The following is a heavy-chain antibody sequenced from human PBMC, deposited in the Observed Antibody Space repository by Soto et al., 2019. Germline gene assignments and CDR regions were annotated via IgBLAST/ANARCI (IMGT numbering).Heavy chain of an antibody. D-gene: IGHD5-18*01. CDR2: ISAYTGSA. CDR1: GYTFANYG. V-gene: IGHV1-18*04. CDR3: ARSPYSYGKSYYFDY. J-gene: IGHJ4*02. Sequence: ASVKVSFKASGYTFANYGVGWLRQAPGQGLVWMAWISAYTGSANYAQEFQGRVAVTTDTSTSTASMEVRSLRSDDTAVYYCARSPYSYGKSYYFDYWGQGTLVTVSS.